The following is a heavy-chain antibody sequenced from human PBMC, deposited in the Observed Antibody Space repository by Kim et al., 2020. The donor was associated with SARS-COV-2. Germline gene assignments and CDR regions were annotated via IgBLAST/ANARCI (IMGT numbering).Heavy chain of an antibody. CDR3: ARSTMVRGARDY. J-gene: IGHJ4*02. V-gene: IGHV3-30*04. CDR2: ISYDGSNK. D-gene: IGHD3-10*01. CDR1: GFTFSSYA. Sequence: GGSLRLSCAASGFTFSSYAMHWVRQAPGKGLEWVAVISYDGSNKYYADSVKGRFTISRDNSKNTLYLQMNSLRAEDTAVYYCARSTMVRGARDYWGQGT.